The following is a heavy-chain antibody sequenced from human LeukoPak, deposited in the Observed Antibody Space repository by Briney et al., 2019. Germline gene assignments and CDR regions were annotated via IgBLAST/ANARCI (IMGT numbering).Heavy chain of an antibody. D-gene: IGHD1-14*01. CDR2: INPSGGDT. J-gene: IGHJ4*02. CDR1: GYTFTSYY. CDR3: AREVLDNLRFDY. V-gene: IGHV1-46*01. Sequence: EASVKVSCKASGYTFTSYYMHWVRQAPGQGLEWMGIINPSGGDTSYAQKFQGRLTMTRDTSTNTVYMELTSLRFEDTAVYYCAREVLDNLRFDYWGQGTLVSVSS.